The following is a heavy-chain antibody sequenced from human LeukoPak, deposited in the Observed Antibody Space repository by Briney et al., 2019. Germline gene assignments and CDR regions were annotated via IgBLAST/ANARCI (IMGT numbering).Heavy chain of an antibody. Sequence: SETLSLTCTVSGGSISSGGYYWSWIRQHPGKGLEWIGYIYYSGSTYYNPSLKSRVTISVDTPKNQFSLKLSSVTAADTAVYYCARVTGRFSSVSDYWGQGTLVTVSS. J-gene: IGHJ4*02. D-gene: IGHD7-27*01. CDR2: IYYSGST. CDR3: ARVTGRFSSVSDY. CDR1: GGSISSGGYY. V-gene: IGHV4-31*03.